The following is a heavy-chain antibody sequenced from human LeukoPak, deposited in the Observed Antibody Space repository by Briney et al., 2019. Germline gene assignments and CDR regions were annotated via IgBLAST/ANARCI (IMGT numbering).Heavy chain of an antibody. J-gene: IGHJ4*02. CDR2: IYHSGRT. CDR1: GYSISNGYY. Sequence: SETLSLTCTVSGYSISNGYYWGWMRQPPGKGLEWSGRIYHSGRTHYKTSLKSRVILLVDTSKNYFYLTLSSVDAADTALYFCARDDTYFYDSSGHGFDFWGQGTLVTVSS. CDR3: ARDDTYFYDSSGHGFDF. V-gene: IGHV4-38-2*02. D-gene: IGHD3-22*01.